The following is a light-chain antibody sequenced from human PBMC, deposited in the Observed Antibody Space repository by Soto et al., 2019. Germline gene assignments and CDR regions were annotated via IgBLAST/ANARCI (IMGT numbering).Light chain of an antibody. CDR2: GTS. CDR1: QPIINY. V-gene: IGKV1-39*01. Sequence: DIQMTQSPSSLSASVGDRVTITCRASQPIINYLNWYQQKSGRAPKLLIYGTSKLHSGVPSRFSGSGSATEFSLVISRLHPEDFGTYFCQQSYTTPWTFGRGTKV. J-gene: IGKJ1*01. CDR3: QQSYTTPWT.